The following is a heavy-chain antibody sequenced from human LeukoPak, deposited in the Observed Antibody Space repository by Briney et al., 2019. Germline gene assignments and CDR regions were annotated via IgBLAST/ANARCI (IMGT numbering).Heavy chain of an antibody. CDR1: GYSFTSYW. V-gene: IGHV5-51*01. CDR3: ARAGITMVRGVIVGYYFDY. CDR2: IYPGDSDT. D-gene: IGHD3-10*01. Sequence: GESLKISCKGPGYSFTSYWIGWVRQMPGKGLEWMGIIYPGDSDTRYSPSFQGQVTISADKSISTAYLQWSSLKASDTAMYYCARAGITMVRGVIVGYYFDYWGQGTLVTVSS. J-gene: IGHJ4*02.